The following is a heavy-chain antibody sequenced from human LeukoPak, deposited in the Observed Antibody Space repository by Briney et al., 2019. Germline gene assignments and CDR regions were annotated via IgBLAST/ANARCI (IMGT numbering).Heavy chain of an antibody. CDR1: GFTFSSYA. CDR2: ISYDGSNK. D-gene: IGHD6-19*01. CDR3: ARDQGIVKIAVAGIFDY. J-gene: IGHJ4*02. Sequence: PGRSLRLSCAASGFTFSSYAMHWVRQAPGKGLEWVAVISYDGSNKYYADSVKGRFTISRDNSKNTLYLQMNSLRAEDTAVYYCARDQGIVKIAVAGIFDYWGQGTLVTVSS. V-gene: IGHV3-30-3*01.